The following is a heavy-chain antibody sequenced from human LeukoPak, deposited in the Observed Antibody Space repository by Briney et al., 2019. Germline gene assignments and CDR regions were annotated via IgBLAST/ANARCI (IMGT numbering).Heavy chain of an antibody. J-gene: IGHJ4*02. CDR3: ANNIVGATDGDY. D-gene: IGHD1-26*01. CDR2: VIPIFGTA. Sequence: GASVKVSCKASGYTFTSYDINWVRQATGQGLEWMGGVIPIFGTANYAQKFQGRVTITTDESTSTAYMELSSLRSEDTAVYYCANNIVGATDGDYWGQGTLVTVSS. CDR1: GYTFTSYD. V-gene: IGHV1-69*05.